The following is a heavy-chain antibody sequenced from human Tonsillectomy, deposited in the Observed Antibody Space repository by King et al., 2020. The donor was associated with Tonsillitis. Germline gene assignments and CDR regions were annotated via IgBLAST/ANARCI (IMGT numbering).Heavy chain of an antibody. J-gene: IGHJ4*02. Sequence: VQLVESGGGVVQPGRSLRLSCAASGFTFSRYAMHWVRQAPGKGLEWVAVISYDGSNKYYADSVKGRFTISRDNSKNTLYLQMNSLRAEDTAVYYCARDPSYDYGGSYFDYWGQGTLVTVSS. CDR3: ARDPSYDYGGSYFDY. D-gene: IGHD4-23*01. CDR1: GFTFSRYA. V-gene: IGHV3-30*04. CDR2: ISYDGSNK.